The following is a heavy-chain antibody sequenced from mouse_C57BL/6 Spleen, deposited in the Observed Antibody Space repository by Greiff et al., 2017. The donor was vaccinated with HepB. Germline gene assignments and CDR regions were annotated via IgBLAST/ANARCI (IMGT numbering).Heavy chain of an antibody. CDR1: GYTFTSYG. Sequence: VKLQESGAELARPGASVKLSCKASGYTFTSYGISWVKQRTGQGLEWIGEIYPRSGNTYYNEKFKGKATLTADKSSSTAYMELRSLTSEDSAVSFCARSPWFAYWGQGTLVTVSA. J-gene: IGHJ3*01. CDR2: IYPRSGNT. V-gene: IGHV1-81*01. CDR3: ARSPWFAY.